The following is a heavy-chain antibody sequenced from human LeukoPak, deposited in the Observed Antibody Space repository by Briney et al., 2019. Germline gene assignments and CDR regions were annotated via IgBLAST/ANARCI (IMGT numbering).Heavy chain of an antibody. CDR3: AAGGNSYGYASFDY. V-gene: IGHV3-21*01. J-gene: IGHJ4*02. Sequence: GGSLRLSCAASGFTFSSYSMNWVRQAPGKGLEWVSSISSSSSYIYYADSVKGRFTISRDNAKNSLYLQMNSLRAEDTAVYYCAAGGNSYGYASFDYWGQGTLVTVSS. D-gene: IGHD5-18*01. CDR1: GFTFSSYS. CDR2: ISSSSSYI.